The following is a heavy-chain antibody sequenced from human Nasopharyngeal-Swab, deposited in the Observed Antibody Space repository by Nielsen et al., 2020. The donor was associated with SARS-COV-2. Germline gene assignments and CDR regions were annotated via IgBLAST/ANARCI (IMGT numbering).Heavy chain of an antibody. D-gene: IGHD4-11*01. V-gene: IGHV3-7*03. CDR1: GFTFSSYE. J-gene: IGHJ4*02. CDR3: ARDKAYSTYDY. Sequence: GESLKISCAASGFTFSSYEMNWVRQTPGKGLEWVANMNPDGDKIYYADSVKGRFTMSRDNAENSLYLQMNSLRAEDTTVYYCARDKAYSTYDYWGQGTLVTVSS. CDR2: MNPDGDKI.